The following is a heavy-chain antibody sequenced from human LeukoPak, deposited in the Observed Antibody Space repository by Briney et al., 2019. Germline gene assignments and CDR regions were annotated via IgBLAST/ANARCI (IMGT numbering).Heavy chain of an antibody. CDR2: ISSSSSYI. CDR1: GFTFSSYS. D-gene: IGHD3-3*01. V-gene: IGHV3-21*01. CDR3: AGVRSGDFWSGYYQH. Sequence: PGGSLRLSCAASGFTFSSYSMNWVRQAPGKGLEWVSSISSSSSYIYYADSVKGRFTISRDNAKNSLYLQMSSLRAEDTAVYYCAGVRSGDFWSGYYQHWGQGTLVTVSS. J-gene: IGHJ4*02.